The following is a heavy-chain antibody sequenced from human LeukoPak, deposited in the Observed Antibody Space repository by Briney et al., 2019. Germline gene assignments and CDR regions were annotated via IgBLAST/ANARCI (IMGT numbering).Heavy chain of an antibody. CDR3: TIAAPLGCFDY. Sequence: SETLSLTCAVYGGSFSGYYWSWIRQPPGKGLEWIGEINHSGSTNYNPSLKSRVTISVDTSKNQFSLKLSSVTAADTAVYYCTIAAPLGCFDYWGQGTLVTVSS. J-gene: IGHJ4*02. V-gene: IGHV4-34*01. CDR2: INHSGST. CDR1: GGSFSGYY. D-gene: IGHD6-6*01.